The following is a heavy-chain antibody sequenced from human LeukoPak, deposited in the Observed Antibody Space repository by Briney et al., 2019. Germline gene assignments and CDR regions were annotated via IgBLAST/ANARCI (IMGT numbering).Heavy chain of an antibody. CDR3: ARERRVRGVHSPGNWFDP. D-gene: IGHD3-10*01. Sequence: GGSLRLSCAASGFTFSTYGMRWVRQAPGKGLDWVSAISGIGDSTYYADSVKGRFTISRDNAKNSVYLQMNSLRAEDTAVYYCARERRVRGVHSPGNWFDPWSQGALVTVSS. V-gene: IGHV3-23*01. CDR1: GFTFSTYG. CDR2: ISGIGDST. J-gene: IGHJ5*02.